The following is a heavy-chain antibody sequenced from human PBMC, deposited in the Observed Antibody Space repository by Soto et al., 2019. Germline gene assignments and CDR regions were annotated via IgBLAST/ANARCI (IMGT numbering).Heavy chain of an antibody. CDR3: ANAGGAVAGTGY. D-gene: IGHD6-19*01. V-gene: IGHV3-23*01. J-gene: IGHJ4*02. CDR1: GFTFSSYA. CDR2: ISGSGGST. Sequence: GGSLRLSCAASGFTFSSYAMSWVRQAPGKGLEWVSAISGSGGSTYYADPVKGRFTISRDNSKNTLYLQMNSPRAEDTAVYYCANAGGAVAGTGYWGQGTLVTVSS.